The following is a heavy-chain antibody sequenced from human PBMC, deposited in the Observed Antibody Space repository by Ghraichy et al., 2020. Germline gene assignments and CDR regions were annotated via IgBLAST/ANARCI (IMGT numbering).Heavy chain of an antibody. V-gene: IGHV1-2*02. D-gene: IGHD2-2*01. J-gene: IGHJ6*02. CDR1: GYTFTGYY. Sequence: ASVKVSCKASGYTFTGYYMHWVRQAPGQGLEWMGWINPNSGGTNYAQKFQGRVTMTRDTSISTAYMELSRLRSDDTAVYYCARVPHGFCSSTSCYSSRGMDVWGQGTTVTVSS. CDR2: INPNSGGT. CDR3: ARVPHGFCSSTSCYSSRGMDV.